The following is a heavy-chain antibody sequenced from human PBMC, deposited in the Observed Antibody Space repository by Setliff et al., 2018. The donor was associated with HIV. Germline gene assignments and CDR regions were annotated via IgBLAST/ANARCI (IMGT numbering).Heavy chain of an antibody. CDR3: ARDSPGPQYYYYGMDV. J-gene: IGHJ6*02. CDR1: GGSISSSNW. V-gene: IGHV4-4*02. Sequence: PSETLSLTCAVSGGSISSSNWWSWVRQPPGKGLEWIGEIYHSGSTNYNPSLKSRVTMSVDTSKNQFSLKLSSVTAADTAVYYCARDSPGPQYYYYGMDVWGQGTTVTVSS. CDR2: IYHSGST.